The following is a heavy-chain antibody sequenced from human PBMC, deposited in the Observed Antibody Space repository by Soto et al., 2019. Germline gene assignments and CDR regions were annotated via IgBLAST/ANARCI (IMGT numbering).Heavy chain of an antibody. CDR3: ARGKESPKYYDSSGYFDY. D-gene: IGHD3-22*01. CDR1: GFTFSSYS. Sequence: GGSLRLSCAASGFTFSSYSMNWVRQAPGKGLEWVSYISSSSSNIYYADSVKGRFTISRDNAKNSLYLQMNSLRGEDTAVYYCARGKESPKYYDSSGYFDYWGQGTLVTVSS. CDR2: ISSSSSNI. V-gene: IGHV3-48*01. J-gene: IGHJ4*02.